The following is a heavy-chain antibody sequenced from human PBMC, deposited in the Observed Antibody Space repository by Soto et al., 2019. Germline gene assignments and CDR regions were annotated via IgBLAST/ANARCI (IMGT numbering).Heavy chain of an antibody. CDR1: GFTFSRYS. J-gene: IGHJ4*01. Sequence: GSLRLSCAASGFTFSRYSMYWVRQAPGKGLEWVSSISSSSSYIYYADSVKGRFTISRDNTKNSLYRQMTSMTAEYTAAYSCASVSSGSSRWGQGTLVTVSS. CDR2: ISSSSSYI. CDR3: ASVSSGSSR. D-gene: IGHD3-22*01. V-gene: IGHV3-21*01.